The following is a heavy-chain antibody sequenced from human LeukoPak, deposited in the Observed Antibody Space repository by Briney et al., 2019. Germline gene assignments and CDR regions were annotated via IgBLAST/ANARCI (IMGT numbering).Heavy chain of an antibody. CDR3: ARDFLVPAAPYNWFDP. V-gene: IGHV1-2*06. D-gene: IGHD2-2*01. CDR1: GYTFTGYY. CDR2: INPNSGGT. J-gene: IGHJ5*02. Sequence: ASVKVSCKASGYTFTGYYMHWVRQAPGQGLEWMGRINPNSGGTNYAQKFQGRVTMTRDTSISTAYMELSRLRFDDTAVYYCARDFLVPAAPYNWFDPWGQGTLVTVAS.